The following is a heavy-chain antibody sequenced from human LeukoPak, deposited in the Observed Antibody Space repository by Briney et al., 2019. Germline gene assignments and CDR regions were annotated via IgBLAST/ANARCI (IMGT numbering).Heavy chain of an antibody. V-gene: IGHV3-53*01. CDR2: IQSGGIT. CDR1: GFIVSSNY. Sequence: GGSLRLSCVASGFIVSSNYMSWVRQASGKGLEWVSVIQSGGITDHADSVKGRFTISRDNAKNSLYLQMNSLRAEDTAVYYCARVGQLVGIDYWGQGTLVTVSS. CDR3: ARVGQLVGIDY. D-gene: IGHD6-6*01. J-gene: IGHJ4*02.